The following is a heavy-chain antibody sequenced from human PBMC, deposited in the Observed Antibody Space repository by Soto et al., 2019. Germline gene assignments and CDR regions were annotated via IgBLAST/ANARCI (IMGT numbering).Heavy chain of an antibody. V-gene: IGHV1-18*04. CDR2: ISAYNGNT. J-gene: IGHJ6*02. CDR1: GYTFTSYG. D-gene: IGHD1-26*01. Sequence: GASVKVSWKAAGYTFTSYGSSWVRQAPGQGLERMGWISAYNGNTNYTQKLQGRVTMTTDTSTSTAYMELWSLRSDDTAVYYCARGRSDLGATVFSFYYYGMDVWGQGTTVTVSS. CDR3: ARGRSDLGATVFSFYYYGMDV.